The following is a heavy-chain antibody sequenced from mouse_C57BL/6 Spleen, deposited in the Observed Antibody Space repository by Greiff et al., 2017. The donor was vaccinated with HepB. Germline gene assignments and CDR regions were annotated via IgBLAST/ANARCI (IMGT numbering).Heavy chain of an antibody. Sequence: EVHLVESGPGLVKPSQSLSLTCSVTGYSITSGYYWNWIRQFPGNKLEWMGYISYDGSNNYNPSLKNRISITRDTSKNQFFLKLNSVTTEDTATYYCASPFYYYGQWGYFDVWGTGTTVTVSS. CDR3: ASPFYYYGQWGYFDV. J-gene: IGHJ1*03. CDR2: ISYDGSN. CDR1: GYSITSGYY. D-gene: IGHD1-1*01. V-gene: IGHV3-6*01.